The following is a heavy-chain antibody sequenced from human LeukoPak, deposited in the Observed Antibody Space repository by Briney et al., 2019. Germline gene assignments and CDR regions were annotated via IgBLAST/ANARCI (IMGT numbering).Heavy chain of an antibody. D-gene: IGHD3-22*01. CDR3: AKARFASGYHNLDS. Sequence: GGSLRLSCAASGFTFSCYAMSWVRQAPGKGLEWVSSISGSGGRTDYADSVKGRFTISRDNSKNTLYLQMSSLRADDTAMYYCAKARFASGYHNLDSWGQGTLVTVSS. J-gene: IGHJ4*02. CDR1: GFTFSCYA. V-gene: IGHV3-23*01. CDR2: ISGSGGRT.